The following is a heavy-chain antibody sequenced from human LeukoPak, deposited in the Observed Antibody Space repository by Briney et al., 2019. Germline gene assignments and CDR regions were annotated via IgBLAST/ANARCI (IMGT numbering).Heavy chain of an antibody. CDR2: ISSSSSTI. V-gene: IGHV3-48*02. D-gene: IGHD2-2*01. Sequence: GGSLRLSCAASGFTFSSYSMNWVRQAPGKGLEWVSYISSSSSTIYYADSVKGRFTISRDNAKNSLYLQMNSLRDVDTAVYYCARDQKMPDYYMDVWGKGTTVTVSS. CDR3: ARDQKMPDYYMDV. CDR1: GFTFSSYS. J-gene: IGHJ6*03.